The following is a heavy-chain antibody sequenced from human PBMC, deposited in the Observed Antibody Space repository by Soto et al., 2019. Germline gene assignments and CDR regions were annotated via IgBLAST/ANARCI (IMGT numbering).Heavy chain of an antibody. CDR1: GYTFTGYY. J-gene: IGHJ4*02. D-gene: IGHD6-19*01. CDR2: VNPNSGGT. Sequence: GASVKVSCKASGYTFTGYYIHWVRQAPGQGLECMGWVNPNSGGTNYAQKFQGWVTMTRDTSISTAYMELSRLRSDDTAVYYCVTSRVSVAVAGETEYYFDYCGQGPLVTVYS. CDR3: VTSRVSVAVAGETEYYFDY. V-gene: IGHV1-2*04.